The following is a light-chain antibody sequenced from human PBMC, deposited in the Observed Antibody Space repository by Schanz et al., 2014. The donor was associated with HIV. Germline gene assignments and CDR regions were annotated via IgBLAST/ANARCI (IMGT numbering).Light chain of an antibody. CDR1: SSNIGSNT. J-gene: IGLJ2*01. Sequence: QSVLTQPPSASGTPGQRVTISCSGSSSNIGSNTVNWYQQLPGTAPKFLIYSNNQRPSGVPDRFSGSKSGTSASLAISGLQSEDEADYYCAAWDDSLNGLVVFGGGTKLTVL. V-gene: IGLV1-44*01. CDR3: AAWDDSLNGLVV. CDR2: SNN.